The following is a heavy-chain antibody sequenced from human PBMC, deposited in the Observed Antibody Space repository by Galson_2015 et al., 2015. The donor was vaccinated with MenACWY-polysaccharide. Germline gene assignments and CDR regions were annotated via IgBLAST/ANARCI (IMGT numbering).Heavy chain of an antibody. Sequence: SLRLSCAASGFIFSNYWMTWVRQAPGKGPEWVANIIGDGSSRYYVDSVKGRFTISRDNAKNSVYLQMNSLRVEVTAVYYCVRELKGSGAYYGDSWGQGTLVTVSS. D-gene: IGHD3-10*01. J-gene: IGHJ4*02. CDR2: IIGDGSSR. CDR3: VRELKGSGAYYGDS. CDR1: GFIFSNYW. V-gene: IGHV3-7*01.